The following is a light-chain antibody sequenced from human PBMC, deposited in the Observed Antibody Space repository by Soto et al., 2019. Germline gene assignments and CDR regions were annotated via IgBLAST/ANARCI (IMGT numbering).Light chain of an antibody. J-gene: IGKJ3*01. CDR2: DAS. CDR3: QHYGSSPLT. Sequence: EIVLTQSPGTLSLSPGERATLSCRASQSVSSIYVAWYQQKPGQAPRLLIYDASSRATGMPDRFSGSGSGTDFTLTISRLEPEDFAVYHCQHYGSSPLTFGPGTKVDIK. V-gene: IGKV3-20*01. CDR1: QSVSSIY.